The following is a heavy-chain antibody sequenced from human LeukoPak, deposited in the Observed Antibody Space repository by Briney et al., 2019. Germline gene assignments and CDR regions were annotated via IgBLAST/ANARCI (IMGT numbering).Heavy chain of an antibody. J-gene: IGHJ4*02. V-gene: IGHV4-31*03. CDR1: GGSISSGGYY. CDR2: IYYSGST. D-gene: IGHD4-11*01. Sequence: SETLSLTCTVSGGSISSGGYYWSWIRQHPGKGLEWIGYIYYSGSTCYNPSLKSRVTISVDTSKNQFPLKLSSVTAADTAVYYCARHPSTVTTGFDYWGQGTLVTVSS. CDR3: ARHPSTVTTGFDY.